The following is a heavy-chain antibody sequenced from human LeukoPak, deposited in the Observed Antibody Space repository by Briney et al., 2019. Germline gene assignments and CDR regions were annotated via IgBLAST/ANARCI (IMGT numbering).Heavy chain of an antibody. Sequence: GGSLRLSCAASGFAFSSYWMHWVRQAPGKGLVWVSRINSDGSSTSYADSVKGRFTISRDNAKNTLYLQMNSLRAEDTAVYYCARDQYALDYFDYWGQGTLVTVSS. V-gene: IGHV3-74*01. D-gene: IGHD3-16*01. CDR2: INSDGSST. CDR1: GFAFSSYW. CDR3: ARDQYALDYFDY. J-gene: IGHJ4*02.